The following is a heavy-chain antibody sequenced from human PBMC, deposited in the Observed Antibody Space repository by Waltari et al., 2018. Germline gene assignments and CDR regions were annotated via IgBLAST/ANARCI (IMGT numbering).Heavy chain of an antibody. D-gene: IGHD6-13*01. CDR3: ARADSSTAYFYYYMDV. Sequence: QVELQESGPGLVKASETLSLTCTVSGGSISTYYWSWIRQPPGKGLEYIGYVYYTGTNNYNPSLKNRVTISLDTSKNQFSLKVNSVTAADTAVYYCARADSSTAYFYYYMDVWGTGTTVTVSS. J-gene: IGHJ6*03. CDR1: GGSISTYY. CDR2: VYYTGTN. V-gene: IGHV4-59*01.